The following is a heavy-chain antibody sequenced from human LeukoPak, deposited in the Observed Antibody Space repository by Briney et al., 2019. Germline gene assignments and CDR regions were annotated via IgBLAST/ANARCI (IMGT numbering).Heavy chain of an antibody. D-gene: IGHD3-10*01. CDR3: ARDSGTTGEVKFDP. CDR1: GGSFNGYY. J-gene: IGHJ5*02. CDR2: IYGSGST. Sequence: PSETLSLTCAVYGGSFNGYYWSWIRQPAGKGLEWIGRIYGSGSTDYNPSLKSRVTMSIDTSKNQFSLNLISVTAADTAVYYCARDSGTTGEVKFDPWGQGTLVTVSS. V-gene: IGHV4-4*07.